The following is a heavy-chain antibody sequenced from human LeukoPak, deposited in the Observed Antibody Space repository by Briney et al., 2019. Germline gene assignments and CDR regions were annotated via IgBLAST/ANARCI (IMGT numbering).Heavy chain of an antibody. J-gene: IGHJ5*02. CDR1: GGSISSYY. D-gene: IGHD3-9*01. Sequence: SETLSLTCTVSGGSISSYYWSWIRQPPGKGLEWIGYIYYSGSTNYNPSLKSRVTISVDTSKNQFVLKLSSVTAADTAVYYCASTAYDIHWFDPWGQGTLVTVSS. CDR2: IYYSGST. V-gene: IGHV4-59*01. CDR3: ASTAYDIHWFDP.